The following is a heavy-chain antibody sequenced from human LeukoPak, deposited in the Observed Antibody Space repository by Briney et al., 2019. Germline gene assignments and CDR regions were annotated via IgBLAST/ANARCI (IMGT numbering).Heavy chain of an antibody. J-gene: IGHJ5*02. V-gene: IGHV3-11*04. CDR3: ASDKREGYSYGSNWFDP. CDR1: VFTFGNYA. D-gene: IGHD5-18*01. Sequence: GGSLRLSCAASVFTFGNYAMSWVRQSPGKGLEGVSYISSSGSTIYYGDSVKGRFTISRDNAKNSLYVQMNRMRAEDTAVYYCASDKREGYSYGSNWFDPWGQGPLVTVSS. CDR2: ISSSGSTI.